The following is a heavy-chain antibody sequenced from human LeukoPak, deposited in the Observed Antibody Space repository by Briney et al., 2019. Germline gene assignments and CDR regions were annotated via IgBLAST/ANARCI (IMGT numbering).Heavy chain of an antibody. Sequence: SETLSLTCAVYGGSFSGYYWSWIRQPPGKGLEWIGEINHSGSTNYNPSLKSRVTISVDTSKSQFSLKLSSVTAADTAVYYCARFTTVTDYWGQGTLVTVSS. J-gene: IGHJ4*02. CDR1: GGSFSGYY. V-gene: IGHV4-34*01. CDR2: INHSGST. CDR3: ARFTTVTDY. D-gene: IGHD4-17*01.